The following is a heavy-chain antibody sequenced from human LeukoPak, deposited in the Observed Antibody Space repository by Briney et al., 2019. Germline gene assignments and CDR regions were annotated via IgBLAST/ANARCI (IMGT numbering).Heavy chain of an antibody. CDR1: GGSVTTYY. V-gene: IGHV4-4*07. D-gene: IGHD1-26*01. J-gene: IGHJ3*02. CDR3: ARDLGSSSALDI. CDR2: LYTDGST. Sequence: SETLSLTCTVSGGSVTTYYWSWIRQPAGKGLEWIGRLYTDGSTKNNPSLKSRVTMSVDTSKNQFSLKLSSVTAADTAVYYCARDLGSSSALDIWGQGTMVTVSS.